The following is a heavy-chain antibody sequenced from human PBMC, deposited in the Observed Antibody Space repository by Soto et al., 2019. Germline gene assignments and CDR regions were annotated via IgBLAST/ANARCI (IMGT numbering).Heavy chain of an antibody. Sequence: ASVKVSCEASGYTFTSYAMHWVRQAPGQRLEWMGWINAGNGNTKYSQKFQGRVTITRDTSASTAYMELSSLRSEDTAVYYYATLYIVGATTPFDYWGQGTLVTVSS. CDR3: ATLYIVGATTPFDY. CDR1: GYTFTSYA. D-gene: IGHD1-26*01. CDR2: INAGNGNT. J-gene: IGHJ4*02. V-gene: IGHV1-3*01.